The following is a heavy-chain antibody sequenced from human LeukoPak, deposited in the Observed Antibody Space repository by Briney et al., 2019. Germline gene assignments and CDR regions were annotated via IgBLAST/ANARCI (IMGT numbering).Heavy chain of an antibody. CDR2: ISSSGSTI. J-gene: IGHJ4*02. CDR3: ARTLFTTTGGWYFDY. V-gene: IGHV3-48*03. Sequence: PGGSLRLSCAASGFTFSSYEMNWVRQAPGKGLEWVSYISSSGSTIYYADSVKGQFTISRDNAKNSMYLQMNSLRAEDTAVYYCARTLFTTTGGWYFDYWGQGTLVTVSS. CDR1: GFTFSSYE. D-gene: IGHD3-22*01.